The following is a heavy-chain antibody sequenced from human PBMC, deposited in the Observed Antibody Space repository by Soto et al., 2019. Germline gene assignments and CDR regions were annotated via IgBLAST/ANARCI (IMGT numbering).Heavy chain of an antibody. Sequence: SETQSLTCNVSGAYISSGDYYWSWIRQPPGKGLEWIGYIYFSETTSYNPSLKSRVTISGDKSKNQFSLRLTSVTAADTAVYFCGIVDMITFGERGRVETPMRYAMDVWGQGTTVTVSS. D-gene: IGHD3-16*01. V-gene: IGHV4-30-4*01. J-gene: IGHJ6*02. CDR2: IYFSETT. CDR1: GAYISSGDYY. CDR3: GIVDMITFGERGRVETPMRYAMDV.